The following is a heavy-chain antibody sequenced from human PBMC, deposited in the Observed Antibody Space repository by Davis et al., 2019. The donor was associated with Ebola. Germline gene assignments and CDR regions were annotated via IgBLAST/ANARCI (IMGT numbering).Heavy chain of an antibody. D-gene: IGHD2-15*01. CDR2: ISGSGGST. J-gene: IGHJ4*02. CDR1: GFTFSSYA. Sequence: GESLKISCAASGFTFSSYAMSWVRQAPGKGLEWVSAISGSGGSTYYADSVKGRFTISRDNSKNTLYLQMNSLRAEDTAVYYCATWDALGYCSGGSCFNWGQGTLVTVSS. V-gene: IGHV3-23*01. CDR3: ATWDALGYCSGGSCFN.